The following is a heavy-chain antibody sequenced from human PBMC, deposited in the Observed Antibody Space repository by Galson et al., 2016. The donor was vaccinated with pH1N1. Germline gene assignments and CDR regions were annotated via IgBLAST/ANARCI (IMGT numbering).Heavy chain of an antibody. CDR3: ARGVTFEAFDI. D-gene: IGHD2-21*02. J-gene: IGHJ3*02. CDR1: GDSNRRKSEK. Sequence: SETQSLTCTGSGDSNRRKSEKGTGRRQPPNNQPDTRETSETTQNNDNHPALRNRVTIAGDTSKNQISVKLSSVTAADTAVYYCARGVTFEAFDIWGQGTMVTVSS. CDR2: SETTQNN. V-gene: IGHV4-39*07.